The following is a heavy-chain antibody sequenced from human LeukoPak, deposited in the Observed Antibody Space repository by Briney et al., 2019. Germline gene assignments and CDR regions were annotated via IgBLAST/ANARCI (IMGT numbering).Heavy chain of an antibody. V-gene: IGHV1-18*01. CDR3: ARVWYYDSSGYYYVDFFFDY. CDR2: ISAYNGNT. Sequence: GASVKVSCKASGYTFTSYGISWVRQAPGQGLEWMGWISAYNGNTNYAQKLQGRVTMTTDTSTSTAYMELRSLRSDDTAVYYCARVWYYDSSGYYYVDFFFDYWGQGTLVTVSS. D-gene: IGHD3-22*01. J-gene: IGHJ4*02. CDR1: GYTFTSYG.